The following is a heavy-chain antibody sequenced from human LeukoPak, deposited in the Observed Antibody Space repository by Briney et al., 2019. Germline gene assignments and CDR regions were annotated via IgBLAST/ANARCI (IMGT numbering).Heavy chain of an antibody. V-gene: IGHV3-53*01. CDR3: ARDAGADAFDI. J-gene: IGHJ3*02. Sequence: GGSLRLSCAASGFTVSSNYMSWVRQAPGKGLEWVSVIYSGGSTYYADSVKGRFTISRDNSKNMLYLQMNSLRAEDTAVYYCARDAGADAFDIWGQGTMVTVSS. CDR2: IYSGGST. CDR1: GFTVSSNY. D-gene: IGHD4-17*01.